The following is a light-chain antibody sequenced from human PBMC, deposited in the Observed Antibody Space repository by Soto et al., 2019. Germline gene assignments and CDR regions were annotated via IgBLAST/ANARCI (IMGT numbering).Light chain of an antibody. V-gene: IGLV1-40*01. J-gene: IGLJ3*02. CDR3: QSYDSSLSGWV. CDR2: GNS. CDR1: SSNIGAGYD. Sequence: QSVLTQPPSVSGAAGQRVTISCTGRSSNIGAGYDVHWYQQLPGTAPKLLIYGNSNRPSGVPDRFSGSKSGTSASLAITGLQAEDEADYYCQSYDSSLSGWVFGGGTKLTVL.